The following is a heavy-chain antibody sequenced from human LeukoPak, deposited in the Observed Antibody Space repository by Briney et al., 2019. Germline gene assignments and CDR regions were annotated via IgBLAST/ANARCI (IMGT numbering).Heavy chain of an antibody. D-gene: IGHD1-14*01. Sequence: PSETLSLTCTVSGGSISSYYWSWIRQPPGKGLEWIGYIYYSGSTNYNPSLKSRVTISVDTSKNQFSLKLSSVTAADTAVYYCARSPGNRTVVTDHIYGMDVWGQGTTVTVSS. V-gene: IGHV4-59*08. CDR1: GGSISSYY. J-gene: IGHJ6*02. CDR3: ARSPGNRTVVTDHIYGMDV. CDR2: IYYSGST.